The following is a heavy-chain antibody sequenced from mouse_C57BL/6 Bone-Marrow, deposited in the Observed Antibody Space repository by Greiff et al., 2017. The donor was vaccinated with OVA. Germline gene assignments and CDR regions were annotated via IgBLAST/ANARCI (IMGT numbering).Heavy chain of an antibody. CDR1: GFNIKDYY. Sequence: VQLQQSGAELVRPGASVKLSCTASGFNIKDYYMHWVKQRPEQGLEWIGRIDPEDGDTEYAPKFQGKATMTADTSSNTAYLQLSSLTSEDTAVYYCTTGVITTVVEGEDYFDYWGQGTTLTVSS. J-gene: IGHJ2*01. CDR2: IDPEDGDT. V-gene: IGHV14-1*01. D-gene: IGHD1-1*01. CDR3: TTGVITTVVEGEDYFDY.